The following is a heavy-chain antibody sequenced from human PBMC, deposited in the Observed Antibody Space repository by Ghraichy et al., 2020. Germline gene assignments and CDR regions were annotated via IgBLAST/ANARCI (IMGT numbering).Heavy chain of an antibody. CDR1: SGSFSGYY. D-gene: IGHD2-2*01. Sequence: SETLSLTCAVYSGSFSGYYWNWIRQPPGKGLEWIGEINHSGSTNYNPSLRSRVTISVDTSKNQFSLKLSSVTAADTAVYYCARSYCSIASCLYYFYYWGQGTLVTVSS. CDR2: INHSGST. V-gene: IGHV4-34*01. CDR3: ARSYCSIASCLYYFYY. J-gene: IGHJ4*02.